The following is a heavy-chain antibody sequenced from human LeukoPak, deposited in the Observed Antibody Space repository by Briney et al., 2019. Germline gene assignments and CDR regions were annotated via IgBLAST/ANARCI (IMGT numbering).Heavy chain of an antibody. J-gene: IGHJ4*02. D-gene: IGHD1-26*01. CDR3: ARGSVGELRTYYFDY. V-gene: IGHV3-9*01. CDR1: GFTFDDYA. Sequence: GGSLRLSCAASGFTFDDYAMHWVRQAPGKGLEWVSGISWNSGSIGYADSVKGRFTISRDNAKNSLYLQMNSLRAEDTALYYCARGSVGELRTYYFDYWGQGTLVTVSS. CDR2: ISWNSGSI.